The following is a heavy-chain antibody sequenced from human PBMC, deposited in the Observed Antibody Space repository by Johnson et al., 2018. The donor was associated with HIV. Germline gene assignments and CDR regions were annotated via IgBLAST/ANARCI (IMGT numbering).Heavy chain of an antibody. Sequence: VQLVESGGGSEQPGRSLRLSCAASGFTLNDYAIHWVRQAPGKGLEWVAVISYDGSNKYYADSVNGRFTISRDNSKNTLYLQMNSLRAEDTAVYYCARAPRPDAFDIWGQGTMVTVSS. CDR1: GFTLNDYA. V-gene: IGHV3-30*04. CDR3: ARAPRPDAFDI. CDR2: ISYDGSNK. J-gene: IGHJ3*02.